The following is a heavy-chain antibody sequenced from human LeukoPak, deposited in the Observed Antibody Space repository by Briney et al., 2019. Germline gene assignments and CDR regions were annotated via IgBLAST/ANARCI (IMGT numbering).Heavy chain of an antibody. CDR1: GYSISSGYY. Sequence: PSETLSLTCTVSGYSISSGYYWGWIRQPPGKGLEWIGSIYHSGSTYYNPSLKSRVTISVDTSKSQFSLKLSSVTAADTAVYYCAIDRITIFGVVLDYWGQGTLVTVSS. V-gene: IGHV4-38-2*02. CDR2: IYHSGST. D-gene: IGHD3-3*01. CDR3: AIDRITIFGVVLDY. J-gene: IGHJ4*02.